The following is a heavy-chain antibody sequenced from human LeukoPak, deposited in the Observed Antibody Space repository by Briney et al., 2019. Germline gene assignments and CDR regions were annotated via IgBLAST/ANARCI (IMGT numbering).Heavy chain of an antibody. CDR1: EMSFSAYY. CDR3: ARGFPPGSGSRGSHAFDV. Sequence: KPSETLSHTCAVSEMSFSAYYWNWIRQSPGKGLEWIGEINYGGSTKYTPSLEGRGTILIDTSKNQFSLKLTSVTAADTAVYYCARGFPPGSGSRGSHAFDVWGQGTMVTVSS. D-gene: IGHD6-19*01. J-gene: IGHJ3*01. V-gene: IGHV4-34*01. CDR2: INYGGST.